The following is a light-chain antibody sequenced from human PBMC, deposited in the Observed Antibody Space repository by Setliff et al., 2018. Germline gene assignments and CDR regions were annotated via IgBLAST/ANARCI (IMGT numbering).Light chain of an antibody. J-gene: IGLJ1*01. CDR3: LSYAGSGTDV. Sequence: QSALSQPRSVSGSPGQSVTISCTGTSSDVGAYVHVSWYQQHPDTAPKLILYDVNNRPSGVSDRFSGSKSGNTASLTISGLQAEDEADYYCLSYAGSGTDVFGSGTKVTVL. CDR1: SSDVGAYVH. CDR2: DVN. V-gene: IGLV2-11*01.